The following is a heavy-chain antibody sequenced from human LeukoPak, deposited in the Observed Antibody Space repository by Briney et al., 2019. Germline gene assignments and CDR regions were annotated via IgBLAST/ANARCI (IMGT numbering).Heavy chain of an antibody. D-gene: IGHD2-21*02. J-gene: IGHJ4*02. CDR3: AKGSQLGFVVATPFDY. V-gene: IGHV3-23*01. CDR1: GITFSNYA. Sequence: GGSLRLSCAASGITFSNYAMSWVRQAPGKGLEWVSAISDSGGSTYYADSVKGRLSISRDNSKSTLYLQMNSLRAEDTAVYYCAKGSQLGFVVATPFDYWGQGTLVTVSS. CDR2: ISDSGGST.